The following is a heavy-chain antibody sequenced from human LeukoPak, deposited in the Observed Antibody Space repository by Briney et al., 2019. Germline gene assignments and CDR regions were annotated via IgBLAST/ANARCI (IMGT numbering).Heavy chain of an antibody. J-gene: IGHJ4*02. CDR2: IYYSGST. V-gene: IGHV4-59*01. D-gene: IGHD3-10*01. Sequence: PSETLSLTCTVSGGSISSYYWSWIRQPPGKGLEWIGYIYYSGSTNYNPSLKSRVTISVDTSKNQFSLKLSSVTAADTAVYYCARTYYYGSRRYSLDYWGQGTLVTVSS. CDR3: ARTYYYGSRRYSLDY. CDR1: GGSISSYY.